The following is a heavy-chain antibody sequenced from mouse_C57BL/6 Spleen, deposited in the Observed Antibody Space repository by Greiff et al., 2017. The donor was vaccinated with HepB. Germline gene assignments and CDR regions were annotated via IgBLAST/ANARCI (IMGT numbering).Heavy chain of an antibody. D-gene: IGHD1-1*01. CDR1: GYTFTSYW. V-gene: IGHV1-61*01. J-gene: IGHJ4*01. Sequence: QVQLQQPGAELVRPGSSVKLSCKASGYTFTSYWMDWVKQRPVQGLEWIGNIYPSDSETHYNQKFKDKATLTVDKSSSTAYMQLSSLTSEDSAVYYCARGHYDYAMDYWGQGTSVTVSS. CDR3: ARGHYDYAMDY. CDR2: IYPSDSET.